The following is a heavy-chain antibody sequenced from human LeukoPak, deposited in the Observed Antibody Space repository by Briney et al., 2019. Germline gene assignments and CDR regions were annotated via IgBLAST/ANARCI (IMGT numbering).Heavy chain of an antibody. CDR2: IYYSGST. CDR1: GGSISSYY. Sequence: SETLSLTCTVSGGSISSYYWSWIRQPPGTGLEWIGYIYYSGSTNYNPSLKSRVTISVDTSKNQFSLKLSSVTAADTAVYYCAKVNYDFWADWYFDLWGRGTLVTVSS. J-gene: IGHJ2*01. CDR3: AKVNYDFWADWYFDL. D-gene: IGHD3-3*01. V-gene: IGHV4-59*01.